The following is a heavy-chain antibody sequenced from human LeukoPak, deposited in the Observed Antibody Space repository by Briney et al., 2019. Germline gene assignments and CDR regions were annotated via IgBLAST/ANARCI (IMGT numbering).Heavy chain of an antibody. CDR1: GYTSITYG. CDR2: ISANNGNT. J-gene: IGHJ4*02. Sequence: ASVKVSCKASGYTSITYGIIGVRQAPGQGLEWMGWISANNGNTKYAQKFQGRVTMTTDTSTSTASMELRSLRSEDSAVYNRARDSWGINSWFCWGQGTLVTVSS. CDR3: ARDSWGINSWFC. D-gene: IGHD7-27*01. V-gene: IGHV1-18*01.